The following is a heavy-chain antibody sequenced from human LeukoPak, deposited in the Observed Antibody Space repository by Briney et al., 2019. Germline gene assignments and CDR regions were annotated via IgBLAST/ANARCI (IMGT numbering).Heavy chain of an antibody. Sequence: GGSLRLSCAASGFTFSTFAMIWVRQPPGKGLEWVSSIFPSGDEIHYADSVKGRFTISRDNSKNTLYLQMNSLRAEDTAVYYCAKGRGRYCSGGSCYSSEDYYYMDVWGKGTTVTISS. D-gene: IGHD2-15*01. CDR2: IFPSGDEI. CDR1: GFTFSTFA. J-gene: IGHJ6*03. V-gene: IGHV3-23*01. CDR3: AKGRGRYCSGGSCYSSEDYYYMDV.